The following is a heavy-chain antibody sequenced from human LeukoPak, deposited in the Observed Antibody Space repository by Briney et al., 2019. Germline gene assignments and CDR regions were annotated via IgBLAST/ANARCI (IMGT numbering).Heavy chain of an antibody. D-gene: IGHD3-22*01. CDR2: INHSGST. J-gene: IGHJ4*02. CDR3: ARGGHYYDSSGYYRLGY. CDR1: GGSFSGYY. V-gene: IGHV4-34*01. Sequence: SETLSLTCAVYGGSFSGYYWSWIRQPPGKGLEWIGEINHSGSTNYNPSLKSRVTISVDTSKNQFSLKLSSVTAADTAVYYCARGGHYYDSSGYYRLGYWGQGTLVTVPS.